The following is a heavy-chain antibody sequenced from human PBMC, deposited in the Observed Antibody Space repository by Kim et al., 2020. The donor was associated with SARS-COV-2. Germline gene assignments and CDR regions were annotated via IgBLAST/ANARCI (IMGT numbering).Heavy chain of an antibody. CDR2: IYPGDSDT. CDR1: GYSFTTYW. V-gene: IGHV5-51*01. J-gene: IGHJ4*02. CDR3: VRRVGSTHFDY. Sequence: GESLKISCKGSGYSFTTYWIGWVRQMPGKGLEWMGIIYPGDSDTRYSTPVQGQVTISADKSISTAYLQWSSLQASDTAIYYCVRRVGSTHFDYWGQGTQV. D-gene: IGHD1-26*01.